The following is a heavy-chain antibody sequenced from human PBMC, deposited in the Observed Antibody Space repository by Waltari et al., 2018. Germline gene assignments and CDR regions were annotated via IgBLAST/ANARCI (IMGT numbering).Heavy chain of an antibody. CDR3: AKDEGARLAPTFGMDA. J-gene: IGHJ6*02. CDR2: MTASGLM. V-gene: IGHV3-23*01. CDR1: GFPFSTYH. D-gene: IGHD6-6*01. Sequence: EMQLLESGGALVQPGGSLRLSCAASGFPFSTYHMNWVRQAPGKGLEWVAVMTASGLMDYGDSVKGRFTISRDNSKNTLYLQMYRLRVEDTARYYCAKDEGARLAPTFGMDAWGQGTTVIVSS.